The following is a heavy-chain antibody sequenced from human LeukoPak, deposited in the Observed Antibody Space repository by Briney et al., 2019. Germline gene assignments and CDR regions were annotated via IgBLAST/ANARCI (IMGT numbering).Heavy chain of an antibody. CDR3: VRSDYGDFKYYLDY. CDR1: GYSFTSYW. J-gene: IGHJ4*02. CDR2: I. D-gene: IGHD4-17*01. V-gene: IGHV5-51*01. Sequence: GESLKISCKGSGYSFTSYWIAWVRQMPGKGLEWMGIIYSPSFQGQVTISADKSIRTAHLQWSSLKASDTAMYYCVRSDYGDFKYYLDYWGQGTLVTVSS.